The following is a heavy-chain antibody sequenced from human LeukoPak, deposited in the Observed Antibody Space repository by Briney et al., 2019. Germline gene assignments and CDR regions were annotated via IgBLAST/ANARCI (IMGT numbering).Heavy chain of an antibody. Sequence: GGSLRLSCAASEFTFSSYSMNWVRQAPGKGLEWVSYITNSGNSKSYADSVKGRFTISRDNAKNSVSLYMNSLRAEDSAVYYCARPGITAFDIWGQGTMVTVSS. CDR3: ARPGITAFDI. CDR1: EFTFSSYS. V-gene: IGHV3-48*01. CDR2: ITNSGNSK. J-gene: IGHJ3*02. D-gene: IGHD3-10*01.